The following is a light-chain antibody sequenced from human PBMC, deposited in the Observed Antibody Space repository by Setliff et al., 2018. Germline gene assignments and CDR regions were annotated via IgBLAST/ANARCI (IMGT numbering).Light chain of an antibody. Sequence: QSVLAQPRSVSGSPGQSVTISRTGTSSDVGGYNYVSWYQQHPGKAPKIMIYDVSXXXSGVPXXXSXXXXXXXXXXTISGLQAEDVADYYCCSYAGSYTSFYVFGTGTKVTVL. CDR2: DVS. J-gene: IGLJ1*01. V-gene: IGLV2-11*01. CDR3: CSYAGSYTSFYV. CDR1: SSDVGGYNY.